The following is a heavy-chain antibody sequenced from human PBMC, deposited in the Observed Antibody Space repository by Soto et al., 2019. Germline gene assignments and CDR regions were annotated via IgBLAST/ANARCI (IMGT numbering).Heavy chain of an antibody. V-gene: IGHV3-33*01. J-gene: IGHJ4*02. Sequence: QVQLVESGGGVVQPGRSLRLSCAASGFTFSSYGMHWVRQAPGKGLEWVAVIWYDGSNKYYADSVKGRFTISRDNSKNTLYLQXNSLRAEDTAVYYCARDFSYGDYVNPDYWGQGTLVTVSS. CDR2: IWYDGSNK. CDR1: GFTFSSYG. CDR3: ARDFSYGDYVNPDY. D-gene: IGHD4-17*01.